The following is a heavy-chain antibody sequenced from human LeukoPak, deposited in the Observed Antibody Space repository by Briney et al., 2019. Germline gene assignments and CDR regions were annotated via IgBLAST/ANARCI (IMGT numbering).Heavy chain of an antibody. CDR3: ARTGLDSSGFDY. D-gene: IGHD3-22*01. CDR2: IIPILGIA. J-gene: IGHJ4*02. Sequence: ASVKVSCKASGGTFSSYAISWVRQAPGQGLEWMGRIIPILGIANYAQKFQGRVTITADESTSTAYMELSSLRSEDTAVYYCARTGLDSSGFDYWGQGTLVTVSS. CDR1: GGTFSSYA. V-gene: IGHV1-69*04.